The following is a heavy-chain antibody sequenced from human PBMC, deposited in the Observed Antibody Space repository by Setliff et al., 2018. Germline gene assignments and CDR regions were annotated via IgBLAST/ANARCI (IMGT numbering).Heavy chain of an antibody. Sequence: PSETLSLTCTVSGGSISSGGYYWSWIRQPPGKGLEWIGEINHSGSTNYNPSLKSRVTISVDTSKNQFSLKLSSVTAADTAVYYCARQTGEQLVDYWGQGTLVTVSS. CDR2: INHSGST. J-gene: IGHJ4*02. D-gene: IGHD6-6*01. CDR1: GGSISSGGYY. CDR3: ARQTGEQLVDY. V-gene: IGHV4-39*01.